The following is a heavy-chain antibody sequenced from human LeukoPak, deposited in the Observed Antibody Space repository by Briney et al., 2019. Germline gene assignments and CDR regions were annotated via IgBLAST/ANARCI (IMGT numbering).Heavy chain of an antibody. V-gene: IGHV4-4*07. Sequence: SETLSLTCTVSGGSISSYYWSWIRQPAGKGLEWIGRIYTSGSTNYNPSLKSRVTMSVDTSKNQFSLRLSSVTAADTAVYYCARVIFSVAGTGGYYYYYYMDVWGKGTTVTVSS. D-gene: IGHD6-19*01. CDR3: ARVIFSVAGTGGYYYYYYMDV. CDR1: GGSISSYY. CDR2: IYTSGST. J-gene: IGHJ6*03.